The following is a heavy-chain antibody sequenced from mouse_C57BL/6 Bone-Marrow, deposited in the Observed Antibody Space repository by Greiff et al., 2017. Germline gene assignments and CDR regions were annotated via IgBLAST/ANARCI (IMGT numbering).Heavy chain of an antibody. V-gene: IGHV1-50*01. CDR3: ARRWLLY. D-gene: IGHD2-3*01. Sequence: QVQLQQSGAELVKPGASVKLSCKASGYTFTSYWMQWVKQRPGQGLEWIGEIDPSDSYTNYNQKFKGKATLTVDTSSSTAYMQLSSLTSEDSAVYYCARRWLLYWGQGTTLTVSS. CDR2: IDPSDSYT. CDR1: GYTFTSYW. J-gene: IGHJ2*01.